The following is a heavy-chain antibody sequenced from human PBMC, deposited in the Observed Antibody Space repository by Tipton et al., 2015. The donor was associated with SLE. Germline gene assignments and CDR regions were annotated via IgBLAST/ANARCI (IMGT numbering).Heavy chain of an antibody. J-gene: IGHJ4*02. Sequence: TLSLTCAVYVGSFSGRHWTWIRQPPGKGLEWIGEINQSGNTDYKSSLKSRVTISVDTSKNQFSLKLSSVTAADTAMYYCAKNSGSYYFDDWGQGTLVTVSS. CDR3: AKNSGSYYFDD. D-gene: IGHD3-10*01. CDR2: INQSGNT. V-gene: IGHV4-34*01. CDR1: VGSFSGRH.